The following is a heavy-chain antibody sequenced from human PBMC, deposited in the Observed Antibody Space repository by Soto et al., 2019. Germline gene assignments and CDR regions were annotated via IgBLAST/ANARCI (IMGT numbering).Heavy chain of an antibody. D-gene: IGHD3-9*01. CDR1: GFTFSEYS. CDR3: VKVSTFYDILTGYYSTNFFDP. CDR2: ISSDGDIT. Sequence: GGSLRLSCSASGFTFSEYSMHWVRQAPGKGLQYVSTISSDGDITYYADSVKGRFTISGDNSKNTLYLQMNSLRPEDTAVYYCVKVSTFYDILTGYYSTNFFDPWGQGTLVTVSS. V-gene: IGHV3-64D*06. J-gene: IGHJ5*02.